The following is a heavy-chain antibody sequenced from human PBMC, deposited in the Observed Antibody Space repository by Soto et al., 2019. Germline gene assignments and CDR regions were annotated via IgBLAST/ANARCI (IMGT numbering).Heavy chain of an antibody. J-gene: IGHJ4*02. V-gene: IGHV1-3*01. D-gene: IGHD2-15*01. CDR2: INAGNGNT. Sequence: ASVKVSCKASGYTFTSYAMHWVRQAPGQRLEWMGWINAGNGNTKYSQKFQGRVTITRDTSASTAYMELSSLRSEDTAVYYCARCGSSARPLAIDDWGQGTLVTVSS. CDR1: GYTFTSYA. CDR3: ARCGSSARPLAIDD.